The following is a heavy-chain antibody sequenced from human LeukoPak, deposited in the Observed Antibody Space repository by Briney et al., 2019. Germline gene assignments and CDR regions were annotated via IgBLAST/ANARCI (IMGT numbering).Heavy chain of an antibody. V-gene: IGHV3-23*01. J-gene: IGHJ4*02. CDR3: ARGSAALYYFDF. CDR2: IGGRGDST. Sequence: GGSLRLSCAASGFTFSTYAMTWVRQAPGKGLEWVSSIGGRGDSTYYADSVKGRFTVSRDNSRNTLYLQMNTLRAEDTAVYYCARGSAALYYFDFWGQGTLVTVSS. D-gene: IGHD2-15*01. CDR1: GFTFSTYA.